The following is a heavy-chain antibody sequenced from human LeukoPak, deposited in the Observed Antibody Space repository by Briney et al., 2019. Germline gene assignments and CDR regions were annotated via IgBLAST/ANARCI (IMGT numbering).Heavy chain of an antibody. V-gene: IGHV3-30*02. CDR3: AKGGNWGSSWYFDL. CDR2: IRYDGSNK. Sequence: GGSLRLSCAASGFTFSSYGMHWVRQAPGKGLEWVAFIRYDGSNKYYADSVKGRFTISRDNSKNTLYLQMNSLRAEDTAVYYCAKGGNWGSSWYFDLWGRGTLVTVSS. D-gene: IGHD7-27*01. CDR1: GFTFSSYG. J-gene: IGHJ2*01.